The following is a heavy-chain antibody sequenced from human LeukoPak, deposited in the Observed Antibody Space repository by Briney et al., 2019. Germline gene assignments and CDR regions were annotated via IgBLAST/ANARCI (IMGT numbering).Heavy chain of an antibody. D-gene: IGHD4-11*01. CDR3: ARDHRVTTVTGDYYGMDV. CDR1: GGSISSYY. Sequence: SETLSLTCTVSGGSISSYYWSWIRQPPGKGLEWIGYIYYSGSTNYNPSLKSRVTISVDTSKNQFSLKLSSVTAADTAVYYCARDHRVTTVTGDYYGMDVWGQGTTVTVSS. J-gene: IGHJ6*02. V-gene: IGHV4-59*01. CDR2: IYYSGST.